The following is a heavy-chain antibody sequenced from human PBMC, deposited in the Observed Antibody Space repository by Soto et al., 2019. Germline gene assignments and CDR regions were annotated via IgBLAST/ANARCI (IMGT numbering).Heavy chain of an antibody. CDR1: GFIFSRYD. J-gene: IGHJ3*02. D-gene: IGHD6-13*01. CDR3: AKVGSSWFEGAFDI. Sequence: QVQLLESGGGVVQPGRSLRLSCAASGFIFSRYDMHWLRRAPGKGLEWVALISSDGSNKYYADSVKGRFTISRDNSKNTLYLQMGSLRAEDAAMYYCAKVGSSWFEGAFDIWGQGTMVTVSS. V-gene: IGHV3-30*18. CDR2: ISSDGSNK.